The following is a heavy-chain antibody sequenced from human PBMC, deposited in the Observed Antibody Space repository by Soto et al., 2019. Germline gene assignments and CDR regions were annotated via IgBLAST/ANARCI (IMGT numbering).Heavy chain of an antibody. J-gene: IGHJ6*02. CDR1: GFTFSDYT. D-gene: IGHD1-1*01. Sequence: GGSLRLSCTASGFTFSDYTMKWVRQAPGKGLEWVSSISRESSYIYYVDSVKGRFTISRDNAKNSVILQMAGLRVDDTGVYFSAVRDADFNSPYGLDVWGRGTTVTVSS. CDR3: AVRDADFNSPYGLDV. V-gene: IGHV3-21*01. CDR2: ISRESSYI.